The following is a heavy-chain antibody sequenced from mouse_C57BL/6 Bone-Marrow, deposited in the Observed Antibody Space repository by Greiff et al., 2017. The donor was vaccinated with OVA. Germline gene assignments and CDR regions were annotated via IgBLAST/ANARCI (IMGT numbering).Heavy chain of an antibody. CDR3: ARDRLLRPFAY. J-gene: IGHJ3*01. V-gene: IGHV1-26*01. Sequence: EVQLQQSGPELVKPGASVKISCKASGYTFTDYYMNWVKQSHGKSLEWIGDINPNNGGTSYNQKFKGKATLTVDKSSSTAYMELRSLTSEDSAVYYCARDRLLRPFAYWGQGTLVTVSA. CDR2: INPNNGGT. CDR1: GYTFTDYY. D-gene: IGHD1-2*01.